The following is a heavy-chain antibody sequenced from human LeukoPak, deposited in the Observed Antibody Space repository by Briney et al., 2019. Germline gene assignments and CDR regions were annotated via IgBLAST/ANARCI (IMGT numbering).Heavy chain of an antibody. CDR1: GFTFSSYG. CDR3: ANLMYKPKSDAFDI. D-gene: IGHD1-14*01. V-gene: IGHV3-30*02. J-gene: IGHJ3*02. Sequence: GGSLRLSCAASGFTFSSYGMHWVRQAPGKGLEWGAFIRYEGGNKYYADSVEGRLTISKDNSKNPLYLQMNSLRAEDTAVYYCANLMYKPKSDAFDIWGQGTMVTVSS. CDR2: IRYEGGNK.